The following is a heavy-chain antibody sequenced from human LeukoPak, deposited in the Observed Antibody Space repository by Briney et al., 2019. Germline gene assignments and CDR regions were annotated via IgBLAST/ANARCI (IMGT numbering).Heavy chain of an antibody. CDR1: GFTFDDYG. Sequence: PGGSLRLSCAASGFTFDDYGMSWVRPAPGKGLEWVYGINWNGGSTGYADSVKGRFTISRDNAKNSLYLQMNSLRAEDTALYYCARARWIQLWLSGFDYWGQGTLVTVSS. D-gene: IGHD5-18*01. J-gene: IGHJ4*02. V-gene: IGHV3-20*04. CDR2: INWNGGST. CDR3: ARARWIQLWLSGFDY.